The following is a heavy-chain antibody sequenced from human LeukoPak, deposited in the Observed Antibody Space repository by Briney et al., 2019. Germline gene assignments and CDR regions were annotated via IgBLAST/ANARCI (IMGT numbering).Heavy chain of an antibody. CDR2: IGWNSGNI. D-gene: IGHD3-3*02. CDR3: PRALSNHFDR. Sequence: GGSLRLSCAASGFTFDNYAMHWVRQAPGKGLEWVLVIGWNSGNIAYVDSVKGRFTISRDNAKNSLYLQMNSLRAEDTALYYCPRALSNHFDRGGEGPLVTASS. J-gene: IGHJ4*02. V-gene: IGHV3-9*01. CDR1: GFTFDNYA.